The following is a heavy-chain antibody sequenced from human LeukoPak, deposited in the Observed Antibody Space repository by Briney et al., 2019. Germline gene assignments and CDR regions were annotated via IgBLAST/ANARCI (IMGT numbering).Heavy chain of an antibody. J-gene: IGHJ6*03. CDR3: ARGFSYGYMDV. CDR1: GFTISSYS. V-gene: IGHV3-21*01. CDR2: ISSSSSYI. Sequence: GGSLRLSCAASGFTISSYSMNWVRQAPGKGLEWVSSISSSSSYIYYADSVKGRSTISRDNSKNTLYLQMNSLRAEDTAVYYCARGFSYGYMDVWGKGTTVTISS. D-gene: IGHD4-17*01.